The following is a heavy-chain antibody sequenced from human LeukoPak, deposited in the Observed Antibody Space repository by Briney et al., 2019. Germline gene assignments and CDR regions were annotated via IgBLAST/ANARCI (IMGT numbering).Heavy chain of an antibody. Sequence: GGSLRLSCAASGFTFSSYSMNWVRQAPGKGLEWVSSISSSSSYIYYADSAKGRFTISRDNAKNSLYLQMNSLRAEDTAVYYCARDKPGWSYFDYWGQGTLVTVSS. CDR3: ARDKPGWSYFDY. J-gene: IGHJ4*02. CDR1: GFTFSSYS. D-gene: IGHD3-3*01. CDR2: ISSSSSYI. V-gene: IGHV3-21*01.